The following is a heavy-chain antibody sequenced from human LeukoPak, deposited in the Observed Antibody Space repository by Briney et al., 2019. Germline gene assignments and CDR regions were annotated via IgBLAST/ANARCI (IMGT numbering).Heavy chain of an antibody. V-gene: IGHV4-34*01. CDR1: GGSVSDYF. Sequence: SETLSLTCAFYGGSVSDYFWNWVRQPPGKGLEWIGEITHSGSTIYNPSLKTRVTISVDTSRNQFSLMLTSVTAADTAVYYCARHLTDTYCSGGTCYMYYFDYWGQGTLVTVSS. D-gene: IGHD2-15*01. CDR3: ARHLTDTYCSGGTCYMYYFDY. CDR2: ITHSGST. J-gene: IGHJ4*02.